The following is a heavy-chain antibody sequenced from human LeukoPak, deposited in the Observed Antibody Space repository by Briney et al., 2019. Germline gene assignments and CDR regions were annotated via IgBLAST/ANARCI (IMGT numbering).Heavy chain of an antibody. J-gene: IGHJ4*02. CDR2: IHPTDGST. CDR3: ARANGGGLDY. V-gene: IGHV1-46*01. D-gene: IGHD3-10*01. Sequence: ASVKVSCKTSGHTFSTYYMHWVRQAPGQGLEWLGIIHPTDGSTSYTQKIQGRVTMTRDTAPGTVYLELSSLRSEDTAVYWCARANGGGLDYWGQGTLITVSS. CDR1: GHTFSTYY.